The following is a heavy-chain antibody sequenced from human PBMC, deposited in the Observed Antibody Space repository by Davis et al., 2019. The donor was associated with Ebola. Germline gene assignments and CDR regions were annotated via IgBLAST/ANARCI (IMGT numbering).Heavy chain of an antibody. Sequence: PSETLSLTCTVSGGSISSGDYYWSWIRQPPGKGLEWIGYIYYSGSTYYNPSLKSRVTISVDTSKNQFSLKLSSVTAADTAVYYCASNMVRGVMGMDVWGQGTTVTVSS. CDR3: ASNMVRGVMGMDV. V-gene: IGHV4-30-4*01. J-gene: IGHJ6*02. CDR2: IYYSGST. D-gene: IGHD3-10*01. CDR1: GGSISSGDYY.